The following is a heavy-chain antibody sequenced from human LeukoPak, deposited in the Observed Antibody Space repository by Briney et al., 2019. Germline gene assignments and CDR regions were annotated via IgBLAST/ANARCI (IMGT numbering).Heavy chain of an antibody. CDR3: AKAETMTQRGYFDY. CDR1: GFNFIDYN. V-gene: IGHV3-69-1*01. J-gene: IGHJ4*02. CDR2: ISSRGTT. D-gene: IGHD1-1*01. Sequence: PGGSLRLSCAGSGFNFIDYNMNWVRQAPGKGLEWISYISSRGTTYYADSVKGRFTISRDNSKNTLSLQMSSLRAEDTAVYYCAKAETMTQRGYFDYWGQGTLVTVSS.